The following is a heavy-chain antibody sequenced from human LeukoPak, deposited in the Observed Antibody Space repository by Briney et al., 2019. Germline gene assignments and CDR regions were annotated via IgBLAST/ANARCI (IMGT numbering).Heavy chain of an antibody. V-gene: IGHV3-30-3*01. D-gene: IGHD5-12*01. CDR2: ISYDGSNK. Sequence: PGGSLRLSCAASGFTFSSFAIYWVRQAPGKGLEWVALISYDGSNKYYADSVKGRFTISRDNSNNTLYLQMNSLRAEDTAVYYCAREYSDYGYYYNMEVWGQGTTVTVSS. J-gene: IGHJ6*02. CDR3: AREYSDYGYYYNMEV. CDR1: GFTFSSFA.